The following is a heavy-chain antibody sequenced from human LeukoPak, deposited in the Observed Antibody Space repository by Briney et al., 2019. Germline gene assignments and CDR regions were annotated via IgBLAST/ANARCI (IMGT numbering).Heavy chain of an antibody. CDR1: GFTFTSYY. CDR2: INPSGGST. D-gene: IGHD1-26*01. J-gene: IGHJ3*02. Sequence: GGSLRLSCAASGFTFTSYYMHWVRQAPGQGLEWMGIINPSGGSTSYAQKFQGRVTMTRDTSTSTVYMELSSLRSEDTAVYYCARVVGATTSAFDIWGQGTMVTVSS. V-gene: IGHV1-46*01. CDR3: ARVVGATTSAFDI.